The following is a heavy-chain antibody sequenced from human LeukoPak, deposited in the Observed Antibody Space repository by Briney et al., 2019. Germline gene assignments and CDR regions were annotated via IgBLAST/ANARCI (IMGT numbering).Heavy chain of an antibody. CDR1: GFTFSSYA. J-gene: IGHJ6*02. Sequence: PGGSLRLSCAASGFTFSSYAMSWVRQAPGKGLEWVSAISGSGGSTYYADSVKGRFTISRDNSKNTLYLQMNSLRAEDTAVYYCAKETVKGSGWPSYYYYYGMDVWGQGTTVTVSS. CDR2: ISGSGGST. CDR3: AKETVKGSGWPSYYYYYGMDV. V-gene: IGHV3-23*01. D-gene: IGHD6-19*01.